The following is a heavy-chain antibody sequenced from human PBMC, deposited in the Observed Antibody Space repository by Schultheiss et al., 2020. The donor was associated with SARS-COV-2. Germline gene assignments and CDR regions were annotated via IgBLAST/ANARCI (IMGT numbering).Heavy chain of an antibody. Sequence: SVKVSCKASGGTFSSYAISWVRQAPGQGLEWMGGIIPIFGTANYAQKFQGRVTITADESTSTAYMELSSLRSEDTAVYYCARSRVVGATRDYYGMDVWGQGTTVTVSS. V-gene: IGHV1-69*13. D-gene: IGHD1-26*01. CDR2: IIPIFGTA. CDR3: ARSRVVGATRDYYGMDV. CDR1: GGTFSSYA. J-gene: IGHJ6*02.